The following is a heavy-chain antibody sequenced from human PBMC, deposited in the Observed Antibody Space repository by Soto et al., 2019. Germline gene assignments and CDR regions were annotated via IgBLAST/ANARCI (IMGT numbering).Heavy chain of an antibody. CDR2: LNSDGSFT. J-gene: IGHJ4*02. CDR1: GFTFNTYW. Sequence: EVQLVESGGGLVQPGGSLRLSCEASGFTFNTYWMQWVRQGPGRGPEWVSRLNSDGSFTSYADSVKGRFTVSRDNAKNTVYLQMNSLRVEDTAVYYCTRGIYDYGDYAGFDFWGQGTLVTVSS. CDR3: TRGIYDYGDYAGFDF. V-gene: IGHV3-74*01. D-gene: IGHD4-17*01.